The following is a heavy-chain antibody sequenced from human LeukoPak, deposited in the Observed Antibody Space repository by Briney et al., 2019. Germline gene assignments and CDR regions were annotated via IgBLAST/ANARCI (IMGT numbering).Heavy chain of an antibody. Sequence: SETLSLTCTVSGGSISSYYWSWIRQPPGKGLEWIGEINHSGSTNYNPSLKSRVTISVDTSKNQFSLKLSSVTAADTAVYYCARSDYLHGSGDNWFDPWGQGTLVTVSS. D-gene: IGHD3-10*01. CDR1: GGSISSYY. CDR2: INHSGST. CDR3: ARSDYLHGSGDNWFDP. V-gene: IGHV4-34*01. J-gene: IGHJ5*02.